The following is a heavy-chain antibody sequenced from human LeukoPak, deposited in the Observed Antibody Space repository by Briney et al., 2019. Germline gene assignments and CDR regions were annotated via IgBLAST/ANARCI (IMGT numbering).Heavy chain of an antibody. J-gene: IGHJ4*02. V-gene: IGHV3-30-3*02. CDR3: AKLSDSSSWYSDY. CDR1: GFTFSSYA. D-gene: IGHD6-13*01. CDR2: ISYDGSNK. Sequence: GGSLRLSCVASGFTFSSYAMHWVRQAPGKGLEWVVFISYDGSNKYYADSVKGRFTISRDNSKNTLYLQMNSLRAEDTAVYYCAKLSDSSSWYSDYWGQGTLVTVSS.